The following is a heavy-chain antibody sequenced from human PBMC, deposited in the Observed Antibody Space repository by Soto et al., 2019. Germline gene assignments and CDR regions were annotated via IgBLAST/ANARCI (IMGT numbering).Heavy chain of an antibody. V-gene: IGHV3-48*04. Sequence: EVQLVESGGGLVQPGGSLRLSCAASGFMFSSHAMNWVRQAPGKGLEWVSYIGTSSSFTVYADSVRGRFTVSRDDAQNLLYLQMNSVRTEDAAVYYCTRDMWTYSGTWESNHWGQGILVTVSS. J-gene: IGHJ5*02. CDR1: GFMFSSHA. CDR3: TRDMWTYSGTWESNH. CDR2: IGTSSSFT. D-gene: IGHD6-13*01.